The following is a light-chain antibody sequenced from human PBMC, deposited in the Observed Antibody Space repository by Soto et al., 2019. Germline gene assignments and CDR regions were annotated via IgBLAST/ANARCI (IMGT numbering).Light chain of an antibody. Sequence: QSVLTQPPSASGSPGQSVTISCTGTKSDIGVYDFVSWYQHLPGKAPRLIIFGVNDRPSGISDRFSGSKSGNTASLTIFGLQLEDEAVYYCSSYTTGSTLPWVFGTGTKVTVL. CDR1: KSDIGVYDF. V-gene: IGLV2-18*02. J-gene: IGLJ1*01. CDR3: SSYTTGSTLPWV. CDR2: GVN.